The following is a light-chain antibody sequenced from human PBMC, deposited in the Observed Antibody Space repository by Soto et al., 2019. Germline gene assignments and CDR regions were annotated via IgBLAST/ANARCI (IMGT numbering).Light chain of an antibody. Sequence: DIQMTQSPSTLSGSVGDRVTITCRASQTISSWVAWYQQKPGKAPKLLIYKASTFKSGVPSRFSGSGSGTEFTRTISSLQPDDFATYYCQHYYSYSEAFGQGTKVELK. J-gene: IGKJ1*01. CDR3: QHYYSYSEA. CDR2: KAS. V-gene: IGKV1-5*03. CDR1: QTISSW.